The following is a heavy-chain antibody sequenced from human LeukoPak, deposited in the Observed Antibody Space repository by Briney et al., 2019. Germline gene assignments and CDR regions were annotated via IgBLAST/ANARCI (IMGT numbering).Heavy chain of an antibody. CDR3: TREAITMVRGVISQNEIDY. Sequence: GGSLRLSCAASGFTFSSYWMSWVRQAPGKGLEWVANIKQDGSEKYYVDSVKGRFTISRDNAKNSLYLQMNSLKTEDTAVYYCTREAITMVRGVISQNEIDYWGQGTLVTVSS. CDR1: GFTFSSYW. CDR2: IKQDGSEK. V-gene: IGHV3-7*03. J-gene: IGHJ4*02. D-gene: IGHD3-10*01.